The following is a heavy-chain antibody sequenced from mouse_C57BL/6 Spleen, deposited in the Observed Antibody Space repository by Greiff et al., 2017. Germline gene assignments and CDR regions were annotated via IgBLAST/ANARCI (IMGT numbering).Heavy chain of an antibody. D-gene: IGHD3-1*01. CDR2: ISRGSRTI. CDR1: GFTFRDYG. J-gene: IGHJ3*01. CDR3: ARKRAAGGFAY. Sequence: EVQVVEPGGGLVKPGGSLKLSCAASGFTFRDYGMHWVRQAPEKGLEWVAYISRGSRTIYYADTVKGRFTISRDNAKNTLCLQMTRPRSEDTVMYYCARKRAAGGFAYWGQGTLVTVSA. V-gene: IGHV5-17*01.